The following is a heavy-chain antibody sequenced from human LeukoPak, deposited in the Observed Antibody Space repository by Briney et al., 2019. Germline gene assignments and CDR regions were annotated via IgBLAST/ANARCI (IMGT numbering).Heavy chain of an antibody. CDR2: IRYDGSNK. CDR3: ARLRYGSGSYALDY. CDR1: GFTFSSYG. J-gene: IGHJ4*02. V-gene: IGHV3-30*02. Sequence: GGSLRLSCAASGFTFSSYGMHWVRQAPGKGLEWVAFIRYDGSNKYYADSVKGRFTISRDNAKNTLYLQMNSLRAEDTAVYYCARLRYGSGSYALDYWGQGTLVTVSS. D-gene: IGHD3-10*01.